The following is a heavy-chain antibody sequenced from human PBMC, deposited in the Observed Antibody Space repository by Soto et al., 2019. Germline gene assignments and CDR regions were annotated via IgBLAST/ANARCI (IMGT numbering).Heavy chain of an antibody. Sequence: QVQLVQSGAEVKKPGSSVKVSCKASGGTFSSYAISWVRQAPGQGLEWMGGIIPICGTANYAQKFQGRVTITADESTSTAYMELSSLRSEDTAVYYCASPYDYVWGSYRPLYYSYGIDVWGQGTPVTVSS. V-gene: IGHV1-69*01. D-gene: IGHD3-16*02. CDR3: ASPYDYVWGSYRPLYYSYGIDV. J-gene: IGHJ6*02. CDR1: GGTFSSYA. CDR2: IIPICGTA.